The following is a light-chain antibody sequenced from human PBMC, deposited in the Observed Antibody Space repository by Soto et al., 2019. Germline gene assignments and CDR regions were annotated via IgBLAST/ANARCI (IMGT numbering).Light chain of an antibody. CDR3: QQSYSTPT. CDR2: AAS. J-gene: IGKJ4*01. V-gene: IGKV1-39*01. CDR1: QSISSY. Sequence: DIQMTQSPSSLSASVGDRVTITCRASQSISSYLNWYQQKPGKAPKLLIYAASSLQSGGPSRFSGSGSGTDFTLTISSLQPEDFATYYCQQSYSTPTCGGGTKVEIK.